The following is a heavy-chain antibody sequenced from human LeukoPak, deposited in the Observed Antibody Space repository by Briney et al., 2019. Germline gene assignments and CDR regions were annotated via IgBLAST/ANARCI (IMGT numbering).Heavy chain of an antibody. CDR2: INHSGST. D-gene: IGHD3-22*01. CDR1: GGSFSGYY. J-gene: IGHJ4*02. CDR3: ARGRRRSRWTYDSSGYYFDY. Sequence: SETLSLTCAVYGGSFSGYYWSWIRQPPGKGLEWIGEINHSGSTNYNPSLKSRVTISVDTSKNQFSLKLSSVTAADTAVYYCARGRRRSRWTYDSSGYYFDYWGQGTLVTVSS. V-gene: IGHV4-34*01.